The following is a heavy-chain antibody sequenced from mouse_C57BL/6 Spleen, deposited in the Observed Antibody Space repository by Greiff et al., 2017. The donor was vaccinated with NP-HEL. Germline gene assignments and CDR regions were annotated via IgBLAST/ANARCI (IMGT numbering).Heavy chain of an antibody. CDR3: ARASSYYGSSYVWDY. J-gene: IGHJ2*01. D-gene: IGHD1-1*01. Sequence: QVQLQQPGAELVMPGASVKLSCKASGYTFTSYWMHWVKQRPGQGLEWIGEIDPSDSYTNYNQKFKGKSTLTVDISSSTAYMQLSSLTSEDSAVYYCARASSYYGSSYVWDYWGQGTTLTVSS. V-gene: IGHV1-69*01. CDR2: IDPSDSYT. CDR1: GYTFTSYW.